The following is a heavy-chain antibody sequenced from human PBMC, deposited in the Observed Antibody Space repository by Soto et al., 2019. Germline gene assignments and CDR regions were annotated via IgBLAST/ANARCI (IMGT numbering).Heavy chain of an antibody. CDR3: AKDIWGDSTSGVDY. Sequence: EVQLVESGGGLVQPGRSLRLSCAASGFTFDDYAMHWVRQAPGKGLEWVSGISWNSGSIGYADSVKGRFTISRDNAKNSLYLQMNSRRAEDTALYYCAKDIWGDSTSGVDYWGQGTLVTVSS. V-gene: IGHV3-9*01. CDR2: ISWNSGSI. J-gene: IGHJ4*02. CDR1: GFTFDDYA. D-gene: IGHD3-16*01.